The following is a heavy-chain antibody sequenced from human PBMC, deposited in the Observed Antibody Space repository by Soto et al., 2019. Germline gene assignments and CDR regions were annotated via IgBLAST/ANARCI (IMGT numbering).Heavy chain of an antibody. CDR3: AADPGYDLLTGYSIPGTYGMDV. CDR2: IVVGSGNT. CDR1: GFTFTSSA. D-gene: IGHD3-9*01. Sequence: GASVKVSCKVSGFTFTSSAVQWARHARGKRLERVGWIVVGSGNTNYAQKFQERVAITRDMSTSTAYMELSSLRSEDTAVYYCAADPGYDLLTGYSIPGTYGMDVWGQGTTVTVSS. J-gene: IGHJ6*02. V-gene: IGHV1-58*01.